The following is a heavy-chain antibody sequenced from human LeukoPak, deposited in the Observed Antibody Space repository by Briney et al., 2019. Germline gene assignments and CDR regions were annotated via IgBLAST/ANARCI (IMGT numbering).Heavy chain of an antibody. D-gene: IGHD3-10*01. CDR1: GGTFSSYA. Sequence: GSSVKVSCKASGGTFSSYAISWVRQAPGQGLEWMGGIIPIFGTANYAQKFQGRVTMTRDTSISTAYMELSRLRSDDTAVYYCARWAFEYSGNNWFDPWGQETLVTVSS. CDR3: ARWAFEYSGNNWFDP. J-gene: IGHJ5*02. V-gene: IGHV1-69*05. CDR2: IIPIFGTA.